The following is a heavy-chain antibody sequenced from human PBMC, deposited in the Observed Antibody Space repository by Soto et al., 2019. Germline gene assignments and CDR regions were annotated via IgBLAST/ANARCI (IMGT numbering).Heavy chain of an antibody. CDR2: IIPILGIA. CDR3: AHDDDGDFRNSFDI. D-gene: IGHD4-17*01. CDR1: GGTFSSYT. Sequence: QVQLVQSGAEVKKPGSSVKVSCKASGGTFSSYTISWVRQAPGQGLEWMGRIIPILGIANYAQKFQGRVTITADKSTSTAYMELSRLRSEDKAVYYCAHDDDGDFRNSFDIWGQGTMVNVSS. V-gene: IGHV1-69*02. J-gene: IGHJ3*02.